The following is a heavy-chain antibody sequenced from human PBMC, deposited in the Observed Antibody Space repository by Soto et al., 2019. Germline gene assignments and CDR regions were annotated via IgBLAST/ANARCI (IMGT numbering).Heavy chain of an antibody. D-gene: IGHD3-3*02. J-gene: IGHJ5*02. Sequence: QVQLVQPGAEVRKPGASVKVSCKASGDIFTNFDSNWVRQATGQGLEWIGWMRANSGDTGPDQKFQGRVRMTRDTSMSTAYMELSSLRAEDTAVYYCARYIYGQGFQAWGQGTLVFVSS. CDR1: GDIFTNFD. V-gene: IGHV1-8*01. CDR3: ARYIYGQGFQA. CDR2: MRANSGDT.